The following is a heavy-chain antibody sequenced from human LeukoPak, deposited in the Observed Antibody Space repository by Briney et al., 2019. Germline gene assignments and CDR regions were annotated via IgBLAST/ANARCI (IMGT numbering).Heavy chain of an antibody. Sequence: GGSLRLSCAASGFTFSSHAIHWVRQAPGKGLEWVSFISSTTSYKYYADSVKGRFTISRDNAKNLLYLQMNSLRAEDTAVYYCARGRSGWSPYYYYGMDVWGQGTTVTVSS. CDR2: ISSTTSYK. CDR3: ARGRSGWSPYYYYGMDV. CDR1: GFTFSSHA. J-gene: IGHJ6*02. V-gene: IGHV3-21*01. D-gene: IGHD6-19*01.